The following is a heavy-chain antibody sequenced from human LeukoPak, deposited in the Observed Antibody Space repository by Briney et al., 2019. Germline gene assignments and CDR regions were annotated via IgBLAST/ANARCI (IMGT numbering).Heavy chain of an antibody. J-gene: IGHJ4*02. D-gene: IGHD6-19*01. Sequence: AASVTVSCKASGGTFSSYAISWVRQAPGQGLEWMGGIIPILGIANYAQKFQGRVTMTEDTSTDTAYMELSSLRSEDTAVYYCATVQWLVPQFDYWGQGTLVTVSS. CDR3: ATVQWLVPQFDY. CDR1: GGTFSSYA. V-gene: IGHV1-69*10. CDR2: IIPILGIA.